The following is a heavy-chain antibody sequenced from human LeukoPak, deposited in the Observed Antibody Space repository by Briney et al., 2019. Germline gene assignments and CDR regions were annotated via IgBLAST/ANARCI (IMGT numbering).Heavy chain of an antibody. CDR2: IYYSGST. CDR3: ARGRRDGYNPIFDC. Sequence: SETLSLTCTVSGYSISSGYYWGWIRQPPGKGLEWIGSIYYSGSTYYNPSLKSRVTISVDTSKNQFSLKLSSVTAADTAVYYCARGRRDGYNPIFDCWGQGTLVTVSS. J-gene: IGHJ4*02. D-gene: IGHD5-24*01. V-gene: IGHV4-38-2*02. CDR1: GYSISSGYY.